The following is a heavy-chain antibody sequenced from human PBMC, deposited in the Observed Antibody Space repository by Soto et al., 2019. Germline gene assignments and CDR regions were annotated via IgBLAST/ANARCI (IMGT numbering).Heavy chain of an antibody. V-gene: IGHV4-34*01. Sequence: PSETLSLTCAVYGWSFSGYYWSLIRQPPGKGLEWIGEINHSGSTNYNPSLKSRVTISVDTSKNQFSLKLSSVTAADTAVYYCARGGEDTAMVNFDYWGQGTLVTVSS. CDR3: ARGGEDTAMVNFDY. CDR2: INHSGST. J-gene: IGHJ4*02. D-gene: IGHD5-18*01. CDR1: GWSFSGYY.